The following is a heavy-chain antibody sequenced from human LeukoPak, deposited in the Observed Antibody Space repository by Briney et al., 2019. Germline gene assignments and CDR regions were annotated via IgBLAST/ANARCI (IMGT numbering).Heavy chain of an antibody. CDR3: ARATGGGAVAGFFY. CDR2: IYTSGST. V-gene: IGHV4-4*07. D-gene: IGHD6-19*01. CDR1: GGSISSYY. J-gene: IGHJ4*02. Sequence: SETLSLTCTVSGGSISSYYWSWIRQPAGKGLEWIVRIYTSGSTNYKPSLKSRVTMSVDTSKNQFSLKLSSVAAADTAVYYCARATGGGAVAGFFYWGQGTLVTASS.